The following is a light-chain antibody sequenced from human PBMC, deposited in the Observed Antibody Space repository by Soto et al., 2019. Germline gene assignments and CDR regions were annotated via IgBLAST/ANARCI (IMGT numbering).Light chain of an antibody. J-gene: IGKJ2*01. CDR2: GAS. CDR3: QHYGSSPYT. Sequence: EIVLTQSPGTLSLSPGERATLSCRASQSVSSSYLAWYRQKPGQAPRLLIYGASSRATGIPDRFSGSGSGTDFTLTIIRLEPEDFAVYYCQHYGSSPYTFGQGTKLEIK. V-gene: IGKV3-20*01. CDR1: QSVSSSY.